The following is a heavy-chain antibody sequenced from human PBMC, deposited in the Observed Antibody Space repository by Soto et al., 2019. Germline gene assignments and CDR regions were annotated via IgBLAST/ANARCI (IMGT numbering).Heavy chain of an antibody. J-gene: IGHJ4*02. V-gene: IGHV4-39*07. Sequence: SETLSLTCTVSGGSISSSSYYWGWIRQPPGKGLEWIGSIYYSGSTYYNPSLKSRVTISVDTSKNQFSLKLSSVTAADTAVYYCARDIHFGFAAYYFDYWGQGTLVTVSS. CDR1: GGSISSSSYY. D-gene: IGHD3-10*01. CDR3: ARDIHFGFAAYYFDY. CDR2: IYYSGST.